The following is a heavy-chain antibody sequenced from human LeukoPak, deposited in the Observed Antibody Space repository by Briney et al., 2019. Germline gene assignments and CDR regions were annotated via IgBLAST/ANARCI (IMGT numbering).Heavy chain of an antibody. CDR2: ISGSGGST. D-gene: IGHD3-22*01. CDR3: AKGITMIEAYMDV. Sequence: RGGSLKLSCAASGFTFSSYAVSWVRQAPGKGLEWVSAISGSGGSTYYADSVKGRFTISRDNSKNTLYLQMNSLRAEDTAVYYCAKGITMIEAYMDVWGKGTTVTVSS. V-gene: IGHV3-23*01. CDR1: GFTFSSYA. J-gene: IGHJ6*03.